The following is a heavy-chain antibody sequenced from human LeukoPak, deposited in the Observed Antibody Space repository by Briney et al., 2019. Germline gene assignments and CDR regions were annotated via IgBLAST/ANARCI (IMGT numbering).Heavy chain of an antibody. D-gene: IGHD6-13*01. V-gene: IGHV3-13*03. CDR3: TTVCSLGYSSSWWLAFGGLRDDY. CDR1: GFTFSSYD. J-gene: IGHJ4*02. Sequence: GGSLRLSCAACGFTFSSYDMHWVRQTTGKGLEWVSPIGAAGDTYYPGSVKGQFTISRENAKNSLFLQMNSLKTEDTAVYYCTTVCSLGYSSSWWLAFGGLRDDYWGQGTLVTVSS. CDR2: IGAAGDT.